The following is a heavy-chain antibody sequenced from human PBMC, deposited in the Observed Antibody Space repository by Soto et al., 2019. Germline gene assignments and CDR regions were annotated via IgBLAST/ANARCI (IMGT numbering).Heavy chain of an antibody. Sequence: GGSLRLSCAASGFTFSDYYMSWIRQAPGKGLEWVSYISGTSSYINYADSVKGRFTISRDNAKNSLYLQMNSLRAEDTAVYYCARDVQQLASYWGQGTLVTVSS. CDR2: ISGTSSYI. J-gene: IGHJ4*02. D-gene: IGHD6-13*01. CDR1: GFTFSDYY. V-gene: IGHV3-11*06. CDR3: ARDVQQLASY.